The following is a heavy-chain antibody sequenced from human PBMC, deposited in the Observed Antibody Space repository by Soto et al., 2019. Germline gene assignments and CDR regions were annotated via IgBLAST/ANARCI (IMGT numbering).Heavy chain of an antibody. D-gene: IGHD3-9*01. CDR3: ARGHYFDWLYYYYGMDV. J-gene: IGHJ6*02. CDR1: GYTFTSYG. CDR2: MNPNSGNT. V-gene: IGHV1-8*02. Sequence: ASVKVSCKASGYTFTSYGISWVRQAPGQGLEWMGWMNPNSGNTGYAQKFQGRVTMTRNTSISTAYMELSSLRSEDTAVYYCARGHYFDWLYYYYGMDVWGQGTTVTAP.